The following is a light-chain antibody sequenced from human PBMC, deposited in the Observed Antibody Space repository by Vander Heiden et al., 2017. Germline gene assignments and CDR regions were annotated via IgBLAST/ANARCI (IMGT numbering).Light chain of an antibody. V-gene: IGKV3-15*01. CDR3: LQYSNWWT. CDR2: GPS. CDR1: QSVGTN. Sequence: EIVMAQSPAALSLSPGERATLSCRASQSVGTNLAWYQQKPGQAPRLLIYGPSTRATGIPARFSGSGSGTEFTLTISSLQSEDFAVYYCLQYSNWWTCGQGTRVESK. J-gene: IGKJ1*01.